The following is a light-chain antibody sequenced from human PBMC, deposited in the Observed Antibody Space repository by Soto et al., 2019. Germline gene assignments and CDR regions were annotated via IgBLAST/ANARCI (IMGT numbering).Light chain of an antibody. J-gene: IGKJ1*01. Sequence: DIIMTQSPATLSVSPGERATLSCRASQSVSSNLAWYQQKPGQAPRLLIYGTSTRATGIPARFSGSGSGTDFTLTISSLQSEDFAVYYCQQYNNWPPGTFGQGTKVEIK. CDR3: QQYNNWPPGT. V-gene: IGKV3-15*01. CDR1: QSVSSN. CDR2: GTS.